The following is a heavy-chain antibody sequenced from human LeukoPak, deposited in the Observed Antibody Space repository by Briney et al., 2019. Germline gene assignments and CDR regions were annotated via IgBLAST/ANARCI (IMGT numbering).Heavy chain of an antibody. Sequence: GGSLRLSCAASGFTFSNYGMHWVRQAPGKGLEWVAFMRYDGTNQYYADSVKGRFTISGDNSKNTLYLRMNRLRAEDTAIYYCAKDRIGRWLQLFDYWGQGTLVTVSS. J-gene: IGHJ4*02. V-gene: IGHV3-30*02. CDR2: MRYDGTNQ. CDR3: AKDRIGRWLQLFDY. CDR1: GFTFSNYG. D-gene: IGHD5-24*01.